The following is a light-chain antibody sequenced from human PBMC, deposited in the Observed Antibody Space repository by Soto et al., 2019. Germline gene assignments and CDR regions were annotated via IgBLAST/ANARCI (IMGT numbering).Light chain of an antibody. V-gene: IGKV3-20*01. CDR2: GAS. J-gene: IGKJ4*01. CDR1: QSVTTSY. CDR3: QQSSSTPQT. Sequence: EIVLTQSPGTLYLSPGERATLSCRASQSVTTSYLAWYQQKPGQAPRLLLYGASSRATGIPDRFSGSGSGTDFTLSISSLQPEDFATYYCQQSSSTPQTFGGGTRVEIK.